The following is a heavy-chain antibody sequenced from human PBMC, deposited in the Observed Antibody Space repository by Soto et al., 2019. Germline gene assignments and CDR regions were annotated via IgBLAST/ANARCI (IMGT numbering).Heavy chain of an antibody. D-gene: IGHD2-21*02. CDR1: GYSFTSTN. CDR2: INPAGGTT. V-gene: IGHV1-46*01. Sequence: QVQLVKSGAEVKKPGASVRISCRASGYSFTSTNVHWVRQAPGQGPEWMGIINPAGGTTYYAQKFQGRLTITSDISTDTVFMDLNDLTSEDTAVYFCALKVVTYYDNWGQGTLLTVSS. CDR3: ALKVVTYYDN. J-gene: IGHJ4*02.